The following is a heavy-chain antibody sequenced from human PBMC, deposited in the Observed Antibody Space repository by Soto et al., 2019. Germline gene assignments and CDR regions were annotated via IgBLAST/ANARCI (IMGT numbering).Heavy chain of an antibody. Sequence: SETLSLTCTVSGGSVSSGSYYWSWIRQPPGKGLEWIGYIYYSGSTNYNPSLKSRVTISVDTSKNQFSLKLSSVTAADTAVYYCARGSYYYDSSGYSHYFDYWGQGTLVTVSS. CDR2: IYYSGST. J-gene: IGHJ4*02. V-gene: IGHV4-61*01. CDR3: ARGSYYYDSSGYSHYFDY. D-gene: IGHD3-22*01. CDR1: GGSVSSGSYY.